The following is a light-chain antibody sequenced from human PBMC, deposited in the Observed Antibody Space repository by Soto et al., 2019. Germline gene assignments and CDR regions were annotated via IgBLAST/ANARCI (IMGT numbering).Light chain of an antibody. CDR3: GTWDGSLSAEV. J-gene: IGLJ2*01. V-gene: IGLV1-51*01. CDR2: DTN. Sequence: QSVLTQPPSVSAAPGQKVTISCSGSVSNIGNNYVSWYQQFPGTAPRVIIYDTNKRPSGIPDRFSGSKFGTSATLAITRLQTGDEADYYCGTWDGSLSAEVFGGGTKLTVL. CDR1: VSNIGNNY.